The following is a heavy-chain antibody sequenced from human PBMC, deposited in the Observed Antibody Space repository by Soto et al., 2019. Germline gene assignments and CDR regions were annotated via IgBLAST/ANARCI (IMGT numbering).Heavy chain of an antibody. V-gene: IGHV1-18*04. Sequence: QVQLVQSGAEVKKPGASVKVSCKASGYTFTSYGISWVRQAPGQGLEWMGWISAYNGNTNYAQKLHGRVTMTTDTSTSTAYMELRSLRSDDTAVYYCARAQYYYDSSGYYPMGWFDPWGQGTLVTVSS. CDR2: ISAYNGNT. CDR3: ARAQYYYDSSGYYPMGWFDP. D-gene: IGHD3-22*01. CDR1: GYTFTSYG. J-gene: IGHJ5*02.